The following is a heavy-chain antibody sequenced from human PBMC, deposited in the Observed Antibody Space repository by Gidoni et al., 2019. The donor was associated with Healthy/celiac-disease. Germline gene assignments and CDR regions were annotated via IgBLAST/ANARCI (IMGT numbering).Heavy chain of an antibody. J-gene: IGHJ4*02. CDR1: GFTFLSYS. CDR2: ISISSITI. CDR3: AREGRGFGVVIIRADFDY. D-gene: IGHD3-3*01. Sequence: EVQLVESGGGLVQPGGSLRLSCAASGFTFLSYSVNWVLQAPGQRREGCSYISISSITIYYEGSVKGRFTISRDNAKNSLYLQMNSLRDEDTAVYYCAREGRGFGVVIIRADFDYWGQGTLVTVSS. V-gene: IGHV3-48*02.